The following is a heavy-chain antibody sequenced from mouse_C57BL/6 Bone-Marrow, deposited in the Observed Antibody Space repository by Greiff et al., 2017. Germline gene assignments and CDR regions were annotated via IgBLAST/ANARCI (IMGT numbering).Heavy chain of an antibody. CDR2: ISYDGSN. CDR1: GYSITSGYY. D-gene: IGHD1-1*01. Sequence: EVQLQESGPGLVKPSQSLSLTCSVTGYSITSGYYWNWIRQFPGNKLEWMGYISYDGSNNYNPSLKNRISITRDTSKNQFFLKLNSLTTEDTATYYCARDHYCGSSYEWFAYWGQGTLVTVSA. J-gene: IGHJ3*01. V-gene: IGHV3-6*01. CDR3: ARDHYCGSSYEWFAY.